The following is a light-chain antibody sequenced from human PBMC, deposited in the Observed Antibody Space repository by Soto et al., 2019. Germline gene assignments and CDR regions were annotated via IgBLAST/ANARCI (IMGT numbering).Light chain of an antibody. CDR3: SSYTSSSTRV. J-gene: IGLJ1*01. CDR2: DVS. CDR1: SSDVGGYNS. Sequence: QSVLTQPASVSGSPGESITISCTGTSSDVGGYNSVSWYQHHPGKAPKLMIYDVSNRPSGVSNRFSGSKSGNTASLTISGLQAEDEADYYCSSYTSSSTRVFGTGTKVTVL. V-gene: IGLV2-14*03.